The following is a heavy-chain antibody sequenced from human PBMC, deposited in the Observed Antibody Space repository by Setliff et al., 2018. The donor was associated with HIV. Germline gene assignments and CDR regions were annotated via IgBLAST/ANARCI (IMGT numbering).Heavy chain of an antibody. V-gene: IGHV4-4*07. Sequence: KPSETLSLTCTVSGGSISSHYWSWIRQPAGKGLEWIGRIYTSGSIHYNPSLKSRVTISVDTSKNQFSLKVSSVNAPDTAVYFCAREDGEYTSSPRWFDPWGQGTQVTVSS. CDR1: GGSISSHY. J-gene: IGHJ5*02. CDR2: IYTSGSI. D-gene: IGHD6-13*01. CDR3: AREDGEYTSSPRWFDP.